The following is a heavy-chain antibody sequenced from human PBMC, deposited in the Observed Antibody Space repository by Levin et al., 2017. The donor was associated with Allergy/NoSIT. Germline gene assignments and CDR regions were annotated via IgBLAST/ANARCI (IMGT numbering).Heavy chain of an antibody. CDR3: ARVVTYYYYYYMDV. V-gene: IGHV3-53*01. D-gene: IGHD4-23*01. Sequence: GESLKISCAASGFTVSSNYMSWVRQAPGKGLEWVSVIYSGGSTYYADSVKGRFTISRDNSKNTLYLQMNSLRAEDTAVYYCARVVTYYYYYYMDVWGKGTTVTVSS. CDR1: GFTVSSNY. CDR2: IYSGGST. J-gene: IGHJ6*03.